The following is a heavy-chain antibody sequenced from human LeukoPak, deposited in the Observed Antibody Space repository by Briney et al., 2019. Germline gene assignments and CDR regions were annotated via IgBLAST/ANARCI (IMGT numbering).Heavy chain of an antibody. V-gene: IGHV3-20*04. J-gene: IGHJ5*02. CDR3: AKASNSGYFYGSGRYENWFDA. CDR1: GFTFDDYG. CDR2: INWNGGST. Sequence: GGSLRLSCAASGFTFDDYGMSWVRQAPGKGLEWVSGINWNGGSTGYADSVKGRFTISRDNAKNSLYLQMNSLRAEDTALYYCAKASNSGYFYGSGRYENWFDAWGQGTLVTVSS. D-gene: IGHD3-10*01.